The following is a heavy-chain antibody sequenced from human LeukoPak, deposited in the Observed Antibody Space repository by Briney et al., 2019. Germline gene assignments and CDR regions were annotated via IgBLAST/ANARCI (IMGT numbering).Heavy chain of an antibody. Sequence: GGSLRLSCAASGFTFSSYEMKWVRQAPGKGLEWVSYISSSGSTIYYADSVKGRFTISRDNAKNSLYLQMNSLRAEDTAVYYCARGVATITNYYYYGMDVWGQGTTVTVSS. V-gene: IGHV3-48*03. CDR3: ARGVATITNYYYYGMDV. J-gene: IGHJ6*02. CDR2: ISSSGSTI. CDR1: GFTFSSYE. D-gene: IGHD5-12*01.